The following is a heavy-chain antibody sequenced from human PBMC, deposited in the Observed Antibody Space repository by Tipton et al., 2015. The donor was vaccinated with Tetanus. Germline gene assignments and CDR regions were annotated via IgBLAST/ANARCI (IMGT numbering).Heavy chain of an antibody. V-gene: IGHV1-46*04. Sequence: QVQLVQSGAEVKKPGASVKVSCKAPTDTFSNYYMHWVRQAPGQGLEWVGLINPTDSSTDYAQKLQGRITLTRDTSTSTVYMQLSSLRSEDTAVYYCAREGTVQAAPGKHFDYWGQGILVLVSS. D-gene: IGHD3/OR15-3a*01. CDR2: INPTDSST. J-gene: IGHJ4*02. CDR1: TDTFSNYY. CDR3: AREGTVQAAPGKHFDY.